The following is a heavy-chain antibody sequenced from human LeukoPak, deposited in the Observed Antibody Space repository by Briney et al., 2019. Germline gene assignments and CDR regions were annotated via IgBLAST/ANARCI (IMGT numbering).Heavy chain of an antibody. J-gene: IGHJ4*02. CDR2: IYYSGST. CDR3: ARHTGSHSDY. CDR1: GGSISSGGFY. Sequence: SETLSLTCTVSGGSISSGGFYWTWIRQHPGKGLEWIGYIYYSGSTYYNPSLRSRVIISIDTSKNQFSLRLSSVTAADTAVYYCARHTGSHSDYWGQGTLVTVSS. D-gene: IGHD1-26*01. V-gene: IGHV4-31*03.